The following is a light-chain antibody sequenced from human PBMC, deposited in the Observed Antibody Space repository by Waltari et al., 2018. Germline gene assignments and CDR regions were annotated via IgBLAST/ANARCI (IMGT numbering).Light chain of an antibody. CDR2: DAS. CDR3: QKYVSLPAT. V-gene: IGKV3-20*01. J-gene: IGKJ1*01. Sequence: EIVLTQSPGTLSLSPGERATLSCRASQSVGRSLAWYQQKPGQAPRLLIYDASSRATGIPDRFSGGGSGTDFSLTISRLEPEDFARYYCQKYVSLPATFGQGTKVEIK. CDR1: QSVGRS.